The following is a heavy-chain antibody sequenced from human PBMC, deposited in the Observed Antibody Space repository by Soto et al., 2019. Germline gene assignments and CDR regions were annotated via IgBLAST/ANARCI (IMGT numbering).Heavy chain of an antibody. D-gene: IGHD5-18*01. CDR2: ISHSGNT. V-gene: IGHV4-4*02. CDR1: GGSISSGNW. Sequence: SETLSHTCAVSGGSISSGNWWSWVRQSPRKELEWIGEISHSGNTNHNPSLKSRVTISIDKSKNQFSLKLTSVTAADTAVYYCASHRGNTYGPYDYWGQGTLVTVSS. CDR3: ASHRGNTYGPYDY. J-gene: IGHJ4*02.